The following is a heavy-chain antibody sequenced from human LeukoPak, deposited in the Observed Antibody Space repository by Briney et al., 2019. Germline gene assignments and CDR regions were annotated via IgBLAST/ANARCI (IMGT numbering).Heavy chain of an antibody. CDR3: ARDRKPNYCGGDCYSSWYFDL. V-gene: IGHV4-34*01. CDR1: GVSFSGYY. D-gene: IGHD2-21*02. CDR2: INHSGST. J-gene: IGHJ2*01. Sequence: PSETLSLTCAVYGVSFSGYYWSWIRQPPGKGLEWTGEINHSGSTNYNPSLKSRVTISVDTSKNQFSPKLSSVTAADTAVYYCARDRKPNYCGGDCYSSWYFDLWGRGTLVTVSS.